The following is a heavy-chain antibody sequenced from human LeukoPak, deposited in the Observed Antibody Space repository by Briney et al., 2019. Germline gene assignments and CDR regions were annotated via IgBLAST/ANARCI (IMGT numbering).Heavy chain of an antibody. J-gene: IGHJ4*02. CDR3: ARSADSSGYGDY. CDR2: IIPILGIV. V-gene: IGHV1-69*04. CDR1: GGTLSSYG. D-gene: IGHD3-22*01. Sequence: ASVKVSCKASGGTLSSYGISWVRQAPGQGLEWMGRIIPILGIVNYAQKFQGRVTITADKSTSTAYMELSSLRSEDTAVYYCARSADSSGYGDYWGQGTLVTVSS.